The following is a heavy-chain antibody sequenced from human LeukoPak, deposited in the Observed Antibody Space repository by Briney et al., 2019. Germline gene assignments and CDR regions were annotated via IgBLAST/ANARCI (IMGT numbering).Heavy chain of an antibody. D-gene: IGHD4-23*01. Sequence: SQTLSLTCAVSGGSISSGGYSWSWIRQPPGKGLEWIGYIYHSGSTYYNPSLKSQVTISVDRSKNQFSLKLSSVTAADTAVYYCARGSIYGGNSGFDYWGQGTLVTVSS. CDR3: ARGSIYGGNSGFDY. V-gene: IGHV4-30-2*01. J-gene: IGHJ4*02. CDR2: IYHSGST. CDR1: GGSISSGGYS.